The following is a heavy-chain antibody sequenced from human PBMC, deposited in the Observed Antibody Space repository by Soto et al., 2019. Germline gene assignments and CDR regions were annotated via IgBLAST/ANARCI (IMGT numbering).Heavy chain of an antibody. V-gene: IGHV4-31*03. Sequence: PSETLSLTCSVSNRSINIAGHFWSWPRQHPGKGLESLGYIYSTGSTYYNPALQRRAVFSIDTSKTRFSLKLTSVTAADTAVYYCARGFGGVSLDYFECWGQGTQVT. J-gene: IGHJ4*02. CDR1: NRSINIAGHF. D-gene: IGHD3-16*01. CDR3: ARGFGGVSLDYFEC. CDR2: IYSTGST.